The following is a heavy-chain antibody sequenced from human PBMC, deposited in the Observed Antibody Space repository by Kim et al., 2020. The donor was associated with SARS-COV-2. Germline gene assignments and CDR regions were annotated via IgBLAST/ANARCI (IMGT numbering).Heavy chain of an antibody. Sequence: SETLSLTCTVSGGSISSSSYYWGWIRQPPGKGLEWIRSIYYSGSTYYNPSLKSRVTISVDTSKNQFSLKLSSVAAADTAVYYCARRVGDYYYYYGMDVWGQGSTVTVSS. J-gene: IGHJ6*02. CDR1: GGSISSSSYY. CDR2: IYYSGST. V-gene: IGHV4-39*01. CDR3: ARRVGDYYYYYGMDV. D-gene: IGHD4-17*01.